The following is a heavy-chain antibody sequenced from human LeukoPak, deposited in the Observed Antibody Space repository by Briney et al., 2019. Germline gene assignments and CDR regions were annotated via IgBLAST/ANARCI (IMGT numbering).Heavy chain of an antibody. CDR1: GYTFTSYY. J-gene: IGHJ4*02. Sequence: ASVKVSCKASGYTFTSYYMHWVRQAPGQGLEWMGWINPNSGGTNYAQKFQGRVTMTRDTSITTAYMDLSRLRSDDTAVYYCARGVGGNARWRNFDWSKKIPMRDYFDYWGQGTLVTVSS. CDR2: INPNSGGT. V-gene: IGHV1-2*02. CDR3: ARGVGGNARWRNFDWSKKIPMRDYFDY. D-gene: IGHD3-9*01.